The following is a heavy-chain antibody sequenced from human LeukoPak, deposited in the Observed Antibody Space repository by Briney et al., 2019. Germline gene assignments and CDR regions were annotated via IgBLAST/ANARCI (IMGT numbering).Heavy chain of an antibody. CDR3: AVQRTLWQQVLDH. CDR1: KFTFSTFS. Sequence: GGSLRLSCAASKFTFSTFSMSWVRQAPGKGLEWVSAISGSGGSTYYADSVKGRFTISRDNSKNTLFLQMNSLRAEDTAVYYCAVQRTLWQQVLDHWGQGTLVTVSS. D-gene: IGHD6-13*01. J-gene: IGHJ4*02. CDR2: ISGSGGST. V-gene: IGHV3-23*01.